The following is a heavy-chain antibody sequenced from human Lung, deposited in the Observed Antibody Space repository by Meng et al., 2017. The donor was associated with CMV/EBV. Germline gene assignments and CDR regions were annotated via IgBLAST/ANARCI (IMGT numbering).Heavy chain of an antibody. CDR3: LRRSGGSV. CDR2: IPHRGSS. CDR1: GDSITNHNW. J-gene: IGHJ1*01. V-gene: IGHV4-4*02. D-gene: IGHD3-10*01. Sequence: REPGPRLVNPSGPLSPTCPVSGDSITNHNWWAWVRQPPGKGLEWIGEIPHRGSSAYNPSLKSRVSMSIDKSKNQFSLKLTSVTAADTAVYHCLRRSGGSVWGQGTLVTVSS.